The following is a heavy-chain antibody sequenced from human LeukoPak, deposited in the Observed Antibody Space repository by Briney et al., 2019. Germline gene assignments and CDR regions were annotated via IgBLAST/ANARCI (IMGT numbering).Heavy chain of an antibody. Sequence: GGSLRLSCAASGFTFSTYSMNWVRQAPGKGLEWVSSISSSSSYIYYADSVKGRFTISRDNAKNSLYLQMNSLRAEDTAVYYCAKDDDWGRYIHWGQGTLVTVSS. CDR3: AKDDDWGRYIH. D-gene: IGHD3-16*01. CDR2: ISSSSSYI. J-gene: IGHJ1*01. V-gene: IGHV3-21*04. CDR1: GFTFSTYS.